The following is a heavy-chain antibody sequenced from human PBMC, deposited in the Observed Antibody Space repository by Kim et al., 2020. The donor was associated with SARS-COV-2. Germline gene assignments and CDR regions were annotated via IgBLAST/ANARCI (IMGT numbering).Heavy chain of an antibody. J-gene: IGHJ2*01. D-gene: IGHD3-10*01. CDR3: ARGGNYWYFDL. V-gene: IGHV4-4*02. CDR2: T. Sequence: TNSNPTLQRRVTISPDKSKNQFLLKLNSVTAADTAVYYCARGGNYWYFDLWGLGTLVTVSS.